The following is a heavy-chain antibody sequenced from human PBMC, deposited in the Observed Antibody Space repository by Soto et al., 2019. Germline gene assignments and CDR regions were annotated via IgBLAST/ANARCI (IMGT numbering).Heavy chain of an antibody. Sequence: PSETLSLTCTVSGGSVSSGYYYWSWIRQPPGKGLEWIGFIYYSGSTNYNPSLKSRVTISLDTSKNQFSLKLSSVTAADTAVYYCARLGDYYDILTGLYYWGQGTLVTVSS. CDR2: IYYSGST. CDR3: ARLGDYYDILTGLYY. CDR1: GGSVSSGYYY. J-gene: IGHJ4*02. V-gene: IGHV4-61*01. D-gene: IGHD3-9*01.